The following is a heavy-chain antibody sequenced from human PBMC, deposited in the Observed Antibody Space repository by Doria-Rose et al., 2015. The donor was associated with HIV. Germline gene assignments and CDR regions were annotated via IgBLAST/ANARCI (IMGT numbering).Heavy chain of an antibody. CDR3: ARVLSGTYDY. Sequence: QVQLVESGPGLVKPSETLSLTCSVSGGSISHYYWSWIRQTPGKGLEYIGDIFYTGSTNYSPSLKSRVSISIDTSKNKFSLRLSSVTAADTAVYYCARVLSGTYDYWGQGTLVTVSS. CDR1: GGSISHYY. CDR2: IFYTGST. V-gene: IGHV4-59*01. D-gene: IGHD1-26*01. J-gene: IGHJ4*02.